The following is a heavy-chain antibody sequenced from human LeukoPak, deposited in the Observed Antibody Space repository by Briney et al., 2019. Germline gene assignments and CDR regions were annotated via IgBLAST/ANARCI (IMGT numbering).Heavy chain of an antibody. CDR3: ARGKSVATAPRHPFDF. V-gene: IGHV1-18*01. D-gene: IGHD5-12*01. J-gene: IGHJ4*02. CDR1: GYSFTRYG. Sequence: GASVKVSCKASGYSFTRYGISWVRQAPGQGLEWMGWISGYNYNTNYAQKFRGRVTMTTDTSTNTVDMELRSLRSDDTAVYYCARGKSVATAPRHPFDFWGQGTLVTVSS. CDR2: ISGYNYNT.